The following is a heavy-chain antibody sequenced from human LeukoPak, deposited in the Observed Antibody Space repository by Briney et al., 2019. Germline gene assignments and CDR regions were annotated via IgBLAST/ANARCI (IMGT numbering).Heavy chain of an antibody. CDR2: INPNSGGT. CDR1: GYTFTGYY. J-gene: IGHJ4*02. D-gene: IGHD2-2*01. Sequence: ASVKVSCKASGYTFTGYYMHWVRQAPGQGLEWMGWINPNSGGTNYAQKFQGRVTMTRDTSISTAYMELSRLRSDDTAVYYCARDLVVTCSSTSCHAFDYWGQGTLVTVSS. CDR3: ARDLVVTCSSTSCHAFDY. V-gene: IGHV1-2*02.